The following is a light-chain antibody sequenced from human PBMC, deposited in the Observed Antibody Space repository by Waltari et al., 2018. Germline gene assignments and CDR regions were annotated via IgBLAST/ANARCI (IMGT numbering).Light chain of an antibody. CDR1: QSVTMA. J-gene: IGKJ1*01. CDR3: QHYLRIPVT. Sequence: DIVLTQSPGTLSLSPGDSATLSCRTSQSVTMALAWYQQKPGQAPRLLIYGASNRATGIPDRFSGSGSGTDFSLTISSLEPEDFAVYYCQHYLRIPVTFGQGTKVEVK. V-gene: IGKV3-20*01. CDR2: GAS.